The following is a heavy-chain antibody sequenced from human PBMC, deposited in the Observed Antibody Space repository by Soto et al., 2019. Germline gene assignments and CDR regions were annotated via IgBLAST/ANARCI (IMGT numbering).Heavy chain of an antibody. D-gene: IGHD2-2*01. V-gene: IGHV5-10-1*01. J-gene: IGHJ6*02. CDR2: IDPSDSYT. CDR1: GYSFTSYW. Sequence: GESLKISCKGSGYSFTSYWISWVRQMPGKGLEWMGRIDPSDSYTNHSPSFQGHVTISADKSISTAYLQWSSLKASDTAMYYCARTPYCSSTSCYYGMDVWGQGTTVTVSS. CDR3: ARTPYCSSTSCYYGMDV.